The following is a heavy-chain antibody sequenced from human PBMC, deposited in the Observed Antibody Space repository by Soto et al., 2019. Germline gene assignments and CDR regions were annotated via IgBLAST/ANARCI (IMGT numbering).Heavy chain of an antibody. D-gene: IGHD3-9*01. J-gene: IGHJ4*02. V-gene: IGHV3-48*03. CDR2: ISSSGSTI. CDR1: GCTFSSYE. CDR3: ARDSTYYDILTGYDYFDY. Sequence: GGSLRLSCAASGCTFSSYEMNWVREAPGKGLEWVSYISSSGSTIYYADSVKGRFTISRDNAKNSLYLQMNSLRAEDTAVYYCARDSTYYDILTGYDYFDYWGQGTLVTVSS.